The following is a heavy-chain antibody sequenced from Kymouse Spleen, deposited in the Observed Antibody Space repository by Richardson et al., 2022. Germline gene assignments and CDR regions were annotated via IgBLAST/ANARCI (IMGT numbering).Heavy chain of an antibody. CDR2: IIPIFGTA. V-gene: IGHV1-69*05. J-gene: IGHJ4*02. Sequence: QVQLVQSGAEVKKPGSSVKVSCKASGGTFSSYAISWVRQAPGQGLEWMGGIIPIFGTANYAQKFQGRVTITTDESTSTAYMELSSLRSEDTAVYYCARGYYYGSGSYYNYFDYWGQGTLVTVSS. CDR1: GGTFSSYA. D-gene: IGHD3-10*01. CDR3: ARGYYYGSGSYYNYFDY.